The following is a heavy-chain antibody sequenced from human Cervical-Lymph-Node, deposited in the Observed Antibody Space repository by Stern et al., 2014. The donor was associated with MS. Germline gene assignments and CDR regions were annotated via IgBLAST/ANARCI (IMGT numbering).Heavy chain of an antibody. J-gene: IGHJ4*02. CDR1: GGSTSSFY. CDR3: ARQIFPFYYFDS. D-gene: IGHD3-3*01. V-gene: IGHV4-59*08. Sequence: QVQLQESGPGLVKPSETLSLTCTVSGGSTSSFYWNWIRQLPGKGLAWIGYIYHTGSTNYSPSLTSRVTLSLDTSKNQFSLTLSSVTAADTAVYYCARQIFPFYYFDSWGQGALVTVSS. CDR2: IYHTGST.